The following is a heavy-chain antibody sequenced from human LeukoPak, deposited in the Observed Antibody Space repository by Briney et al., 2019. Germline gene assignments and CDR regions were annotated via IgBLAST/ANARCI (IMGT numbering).Heavy chain of an antibody. CDR2: IYTSGST. J-gene: IGHJ6*03. Sequence: SESLSLTCTVSGGSISSYYWSWIRQPPGKGLEWIGYIYTSGSTNYNPSLKSRVTISVDTSKNQFSLKLSSVTAADTAVYYCARLSRGELTVGYYYYYMDVWGKGTTVTVSS. D-gene: IGHD2-8*01. CDR3: ARLSRGELTVGYYYYYMDV. V-gene: IGHV4-4*09. CDR1: GGSISSYY.